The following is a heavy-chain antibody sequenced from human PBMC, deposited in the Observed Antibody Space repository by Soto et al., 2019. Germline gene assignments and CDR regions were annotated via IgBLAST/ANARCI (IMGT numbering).Heavy chain of an antibody. Sequence: ASVKCSCKASGYTFTSDGISWVRQAPGQGREWMGWISAYKGNTNYAQKLQGRVTMTTDTSTSTTYMELKSLRSDDTAVYYCARIRVYRSCWYPWFDPWREGTLVTVCS. V-gene: IGHV1-18*01. J-gene: IGHJ5*02. CDR2: ISAYKGNT. CDR3: ARIRVYRSCWYPWFDP. CDR1: GYTFTSDG. D-gene: IGHD6-19*01.